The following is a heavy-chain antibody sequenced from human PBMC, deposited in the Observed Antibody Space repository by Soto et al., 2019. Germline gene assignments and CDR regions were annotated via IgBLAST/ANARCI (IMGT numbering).Heavy chain of an antibody. CDR3: PTTEIEYSNFKNCFDH. CDR1: GYTLTELS. Sequence: AAVKVSCKVSGYTLTELSMHWVRQAPGKGLEWMGGFDPEDGETIYAQKFQGRVTMTEDTSTDTAYMELSSLRSEDTAVDYCPTTEIEYSNFKNCFDHWGQGTLVTVSS. J-gene: IGHJ5*02. CDR2: FDPEDGET. D-gene: IGHD6-6*01. V-gene: IGHV1-24*01.